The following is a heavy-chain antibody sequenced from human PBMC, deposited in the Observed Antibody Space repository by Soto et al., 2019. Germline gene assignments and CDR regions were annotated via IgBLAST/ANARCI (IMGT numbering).Heavy chain of an antibody. D-gene: IGHD1-1*01. V-gene: IGHV3-30*18. Sequence: GGSLRLSCAASGFTFSSYGMHWVRQAPGKGLEWVAVISYDGSNKYYADSVKGRFTISRDNSKNTLYLQMNSLRAEDTAVYYCAKDLYPRRGTDFNWFDPWGQGTLVTVSS. CDR3: AKDLYPRRGTDFNWFDP. CDR1: GFTFSSYG. CDR2: ISYDGSNK. J-gene: IGHJ5*02.